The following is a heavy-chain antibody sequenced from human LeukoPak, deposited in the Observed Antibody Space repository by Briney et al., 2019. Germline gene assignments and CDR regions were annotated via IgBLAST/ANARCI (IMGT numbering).Heavy chain of an antibody. CDR1: GGSISSSSYY. V-gene: IGHV4-39*07. D-gene: IGHD1-26*01. J-gene: IGHJ4*02. CDR2: IYYSGNI. Sequence: SETLSLTCTVSGGSISSSSYYWGWIRQPPGKGLEWIGSIYYSGNIYYNPSLKSRVTISVDTSKNQFSLKLSSVAAADTAVYYCARSGFGATNIYSYFDYWGQGTLVTVSS. CDR3: ARSGFGATNIYSYFDY.